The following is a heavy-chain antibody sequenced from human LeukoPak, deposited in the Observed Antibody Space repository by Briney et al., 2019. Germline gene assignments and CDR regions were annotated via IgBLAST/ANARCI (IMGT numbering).Heavy chain of an antibody. CDR3: ARDRTAMVSYADY. CDR2: ISYDGSNK. V-gene: IGHV3-30-3*01. J-gene: IGHJ4*02. Sequence: GGSLRLSCAASGFTFSSYAMHWVRQAPGKGLEWVAVISYDGSNKYYADSVKGRFTISRDNSKNTLYLQMNSLRAEDTAVCYCARDRTAMVSYADYWGQGTLVTVSS. CDR1: GFTFSSYA. D-gene: IGHD5-18*01.